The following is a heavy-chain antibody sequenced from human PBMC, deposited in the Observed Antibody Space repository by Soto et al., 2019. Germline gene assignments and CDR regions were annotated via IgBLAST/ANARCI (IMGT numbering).Heavy chain of an antibody. J-gene: IGHJ6*02. V-gene: IGHV3-53*01. CDR3: ARDRSVVELLYGMDV. CDR2: IYSGGST. Sequence: EVQLVESGGGLIQPGGSLRLSCAASGFTVSGNYMSWVRQAPGKGLEWVSVIYSGGSTYYADSVKGRFTISRDNSKNTLYLQMNSLRAEDTAVYYCARDRSVVELLYGMDVWGQGTTVTVSS. CDR1: GFTVSGNY. D-gene: IGHD1-7*01.